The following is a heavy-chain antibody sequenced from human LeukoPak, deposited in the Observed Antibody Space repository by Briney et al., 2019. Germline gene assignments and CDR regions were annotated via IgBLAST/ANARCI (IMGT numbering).Heavy chain of an antibody. CDR1: GFTFSSYG. D-gene: IGHD2-21*01. CDR2: IWYDGSNK. J-gene: IGHJ3*02. CDR3: ARSSSFGLFGAFDI. V-gene: IGHV3-33*01. Sequence: GGSLRLPCAASGFTFSSYGMHWVRQAPGKGLEWVAVIWYDGSNKYYADSVKGRFTISRDNSKNTLYLQMNRLRAEDTAVYYCARSSSFGLFGAFDIWGQGTMVTVSS.